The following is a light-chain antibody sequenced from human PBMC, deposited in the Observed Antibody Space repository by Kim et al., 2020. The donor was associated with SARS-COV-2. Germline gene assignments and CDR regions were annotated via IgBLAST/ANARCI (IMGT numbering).Light chain of an antibody. CDR1: QSVSRY. V-gene: IGKV3-11*01. Sequence: LSPGERATLSCRASQSVSRYLAWYQQKPGQPPRLLIYDASNRATGIPARFSGSGSGTDFTLTISNLEPEDFAVYYCQQRSDWRLTFGGGTKVDIK. CDR3: QQRSDWRLT. J-gene: IGKJ4*01. CDR2: DAS.